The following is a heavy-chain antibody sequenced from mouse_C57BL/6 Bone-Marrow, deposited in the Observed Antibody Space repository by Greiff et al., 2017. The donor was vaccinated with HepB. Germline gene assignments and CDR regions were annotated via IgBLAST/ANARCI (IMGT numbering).Heavy chain of an antibody. CDR1: GYTFTSYW. CDR3: ARRDYYGSSWYFDV. Sequence: VQLQQPGAELVKPGASVKMSCKASGYTFTSYWITWVKQRPGQGLEWIGDIYPGSGSTNYNEKFKSKATLTVDTSSSTAYRQLSSLTSEDSAVYYCARRDYYGSSWYFDVWGTGTTVTVSS. J-gene: IGHJ1*03. D-gene: IGHD1-1*01. CDR2: IYPGSGST. V-gene: IGHV1-55*01.